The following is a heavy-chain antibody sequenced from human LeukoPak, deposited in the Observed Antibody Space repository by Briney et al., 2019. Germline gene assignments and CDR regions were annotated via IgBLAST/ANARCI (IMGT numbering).Heavy chain of an antibody. Sequence: GGSLRLSCAASGFTFDDYAMHWVRQAPGKGLEWVSGISWNSGSIGYADSVKGRFTISRDNAKNSLYLQMNSLRAEDTAVYYCARDLTMVRGVIPHYWGQGTLVTVSS. CDR1: GFTFDDYA. V-gene: IGHV3-9*01. D-gene: IGHD3-10*01. CDR3: ARDLTMVRGVIPHY. J-gene: IGHJ4*02. CDR2: ISWNSGSI.